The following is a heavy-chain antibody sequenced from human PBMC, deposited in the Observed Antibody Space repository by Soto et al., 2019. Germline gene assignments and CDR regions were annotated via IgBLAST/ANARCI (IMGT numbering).Heavy chain of an antibody. CDR1: GYTFTSYA. D-gene: IGHD2-15*01. CDR3: ARDAPCCSGGSCYPADYYQH. CDR2: INAGNGNT. Sequence: ASVKVSCKASGYTFTSYAMHWVRQAPGQRLEWMGWINAGNGNTKYSQKFQGRVTITRDTSASTAYMELSSLRSEDTAVYYCARDAPCCSGGSCYPADYYQHWGQGTLVTVSS. J-gene: IGHJ1*01. V-gene: IGHV1-3*01.